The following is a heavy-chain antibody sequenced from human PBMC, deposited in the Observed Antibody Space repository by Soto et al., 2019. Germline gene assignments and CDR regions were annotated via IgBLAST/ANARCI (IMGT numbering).Heavy chain of an antibody. CDR3: VRGMGTWEF. CDR2: VNRAESQK. Sequence: EVQLVESGGLLVQPGGSLRLSCAASGFTFRSYWRSWVRQAPGKGLEWVASVNRAESQKHNVGSVRGRFTISRANAKNSLYRQMDSLRAEDTGVYFSVRGMGTWEFWGQETLVTASS. J-gene: IGHJ4*02. V-gene: IGHV3-7*04. D-gene: IGHD1-26*01. CDR1: GFTFRSYW.